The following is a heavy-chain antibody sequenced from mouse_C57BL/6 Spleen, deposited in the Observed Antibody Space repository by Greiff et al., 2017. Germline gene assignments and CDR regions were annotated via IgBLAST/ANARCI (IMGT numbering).Heavy chain of an antibody. CDR3: VRGREQEEFAY. CDR1: GFSFNTYA. J-gene: IGHJ3*01. CDR2: IRSKSNNYAT. V-gene: IGHV10-1*01. Sequence: EVMLVESGGGLVQPKGSLKLSCAASGFSFNTYAMNWVRQAPGKGLEWVARIRSKSNNYATYYADSVKDRFTISRDDSESMLYLQMNNLKTEDTAMYYCVRGREQEEFAYWGQGTLVTVSA.